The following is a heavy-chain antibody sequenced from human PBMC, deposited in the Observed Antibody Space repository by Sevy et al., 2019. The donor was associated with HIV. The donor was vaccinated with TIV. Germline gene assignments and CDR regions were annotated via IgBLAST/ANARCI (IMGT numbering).Heavy chain of an antibody. CDR2: IYSGGNT. V-gene: IGHV3-53*01. D-gene: IGHD4-17*01. CDR3: AREYHGDYLHYFDS. J-gene: IGHJ4*02. CDR1: GFTVSTNY. Sequence: GGSLRLSCAASGFTVSTNYMSWVRQAPGKGLEWVSVIYSGGNTYYADSVKGRFTISRDKSKNTLYLQMNTLTPEDTAMYYCAREYHGDYLHYFDSWGQGTLVTVSS.